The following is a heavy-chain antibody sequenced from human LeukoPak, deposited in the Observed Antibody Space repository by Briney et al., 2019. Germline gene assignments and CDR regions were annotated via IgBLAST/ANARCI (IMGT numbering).Heavy chain of an antibody. Sequence: ASVKVSCKASGYTFTSYGISWVRQAPGQGLEWKGWISAYNGNTNYAQKLQGRVTMTTDTSTSTAYMELRSLRSDDTAVYYCARKYYDFWSGYFPLDYWGQGTLVTVSS. J-gene: IGHJ4*02. V-gene: IGHV1-18*01. CDR2: ISAYNGNT. D-gene: IGHD3-3*01. CDR3: ARKYYDFWSGYFPLDY. CDR1: GYTFTSYG.